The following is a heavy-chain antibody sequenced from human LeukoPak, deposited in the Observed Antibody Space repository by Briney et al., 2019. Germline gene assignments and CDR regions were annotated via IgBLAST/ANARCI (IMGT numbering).Heavy chain of an antibody. CDR1: GGSISSYY. J-gene: IGHJ4*02. V-gene: IGHV4-59*01. CDR2: IYYSGST. CDR3: ARLGHEDYYFYY. Sequence: SETLSLTCTVSGGSISSYYWSWIRQPPGKGLEWIGYIYYSGSTNYNPSLKSRVTISVDTSKNQFSLKLSSVTAADTAVYYCARLGHEDYYFYYWGQGTLVTVSS.